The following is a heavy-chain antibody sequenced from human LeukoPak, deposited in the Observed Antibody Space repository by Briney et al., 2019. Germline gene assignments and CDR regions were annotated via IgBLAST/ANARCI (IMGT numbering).Heavy chain of an antibody. D-gene: IGHD3-3*01. J-gene: IGHJ5*02. V-gene: IGHV4-39*02. Sequence: SETLSLTCTVSGGSISSSSYYWGWIRQPPGKGLEWIGSIYYSGSTYYNPSLKSRVTISVDTSRNQFSLKLSSVTAADTAVYYCARERTPYYDFWSGYSNWFDPWGQGTLVTVSS. CDR2: IYYSGST. CDR3: ARERTPYYDFWSGYSNWFDP. CDR1: GGSISSSSYY.